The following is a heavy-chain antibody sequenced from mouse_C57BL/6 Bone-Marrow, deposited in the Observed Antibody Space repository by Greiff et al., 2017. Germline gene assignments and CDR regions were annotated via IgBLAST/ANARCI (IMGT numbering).Heavy chain of an antibody. D-gene: IGHD4-1*01. CDR1: GYTFTSYW. CDR3: AKNWGFAY. V-gene: IGHV1-50*01. J-gene: IGHJ3*01. CDR2: IDPSDSYT. Sequence: QVQLQQPGAELVKPGASVKLSCKASGYTFTSYWMQWVKQRPGQGLEWIGEIDPSDSYTNYNQKFKGKATLTVDTSSSTAYMQLSRLTSEYSAVYCCAKNWGFAYWGQGTLVTVSA.